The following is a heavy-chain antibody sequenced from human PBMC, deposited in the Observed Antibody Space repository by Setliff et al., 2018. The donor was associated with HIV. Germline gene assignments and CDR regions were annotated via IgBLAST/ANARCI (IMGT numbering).Heavy chain of an antibody. J-gene: IGHJ4*02. V-gene: IGHV4-59*11. CDR1: GGSIRSHY. Sequence: SETLSLTCTVSGGSIRSHYWSWIREPPGKGLEWIGSIYYSGRTNYNPSLKSRVTISVDTAKNQFSLRLSSVTAADTAVYYCARDAERGYSYGYDYWGQGTLVTV. CDR2: IYYSGRT. CDR3: ARDAERGYSYGYDY. D-gene: IGHD5-18*01.